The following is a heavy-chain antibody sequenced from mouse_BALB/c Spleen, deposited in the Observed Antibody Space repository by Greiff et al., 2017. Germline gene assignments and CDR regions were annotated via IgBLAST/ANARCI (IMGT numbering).Heavy chain of an antibody. J-gene: IGHJ2*01. V-gene: IGHV1S81*02. CDR2: INPSNGRT. D-gene: IGHD1-1*02. CDR1: GYTFTSYW. CDR3: ARWGSYNFDY. Sequence: VQLQESGAELVKPGASVKLSCKASGYTFTSYWMHWVKQRPGQGLEWIGEINPSNGRTNYNEKFKSKATLTVDKSSSTAYMQLSSLTSEDSAVYYCARWGSYNFDYWGQGTTLTVSS.